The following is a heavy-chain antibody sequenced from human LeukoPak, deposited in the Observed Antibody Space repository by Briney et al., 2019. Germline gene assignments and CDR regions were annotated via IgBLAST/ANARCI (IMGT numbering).Heavy chain of an antibody. D-gene: IGHD4-11*01. Sequence: GRSLRLSCAASGFTFDDYGMSWVRQAPGKGLEWVSGINWNGGSTGYADSVKGRFTISRDNAKNSLYLQMNSLRAEDTALYYCARSMTTSGMFYYYYYMDVWGKGTTVTVSS. CDR3: ARSMTTSGMFYYYYYMDV. J-gene: IGHJ6*03. CDR2: INWNGGST. CDR1: GFTFDDYG. V-gene: IGHV3-20*04.